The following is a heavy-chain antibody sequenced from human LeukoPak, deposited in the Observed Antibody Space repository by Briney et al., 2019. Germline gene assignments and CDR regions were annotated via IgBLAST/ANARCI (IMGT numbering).Heavy chain of an antibody. CDR3: ARSSGVPAAGGYYFDY. CDR1: GGSISSGGYY. V-gene: IGHV4-31*03. J-gene: IGHJ4*02. CDR2: IYYSGST. D-gene: IGHD2-2*01. Sequence: PSETLSLTCTVSGGSISSGGYYWSWIRQHPGKGLEWIGYIYYSGSTYYNPSLKSRVTISVDTSKNQLSLKLSSVTAADTAVYYCARSSGVPAAGGYYFDYWGQGTLVTVSS.